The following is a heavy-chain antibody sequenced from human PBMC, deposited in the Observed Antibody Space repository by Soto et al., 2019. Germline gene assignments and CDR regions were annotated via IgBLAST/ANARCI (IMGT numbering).Heavy chain of an antibody. CDR1: GYTLTELS. CDR2: FDPEDGET. Sequence: ASVKVSCKVSGYTLTELSMHWVRQAPGKGLEWMGGFDPEDGETIYAQKFQGRVTMTEDTSTDTAYMELSSLRSEDTAVYYCAAEGGEGYCSGGSCYSAYGMDVWGQGTTVTVSS. D-gene: IGHD2-15*01. V-gene: IGHV1-24*01. CDR3: AAEGGEGYCSGGSCYSAYGMDV. J-gene: IGHJ6*02.